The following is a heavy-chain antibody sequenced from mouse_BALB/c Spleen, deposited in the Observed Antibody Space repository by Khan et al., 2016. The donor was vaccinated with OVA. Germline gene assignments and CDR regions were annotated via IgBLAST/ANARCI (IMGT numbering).Heavy chain of an antibody. V-gene: IGHV2-6-1*01. D-gene: IGHD2-10*01. J-gene: IGHJ4*01. CDR3: ARLTYYPYNVMDY. CDR2: IWTDGST. Sequence: VELVESGPGLVAPSQSLSITCTISGFSLTNYGVHWVRQPPGKGLEWLGVIWTDGSTTYNSALISRLTITKDNSKSQVFLKMNSLQTDDTAIYFCARLTYYPYNVMDYWGQGTSVTVSS. CDR1: GFSLTNYG.